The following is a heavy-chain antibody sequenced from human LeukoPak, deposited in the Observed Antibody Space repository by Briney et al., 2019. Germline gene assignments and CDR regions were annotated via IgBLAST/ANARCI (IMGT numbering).Heavy chain of an antibody. Sequence: SETLSLTCAVSGYSISSGYYWGWIRQPPGKGLEWIGSIYHSGSTYYNPSLKSRVTISVDTSKNQFSLKLSSVTAADTAVYYCAKLVSIFGVPRTYWGQGTLVTVSS. V-gene: IGHV4-38-2*01. CDR2: IYHSGST. J-gene: IGHJ4*02. CDR1: GYSISSGYY. D-gene: IGHD3-3*01. CDR3: AKLVSIFGVPRTY.